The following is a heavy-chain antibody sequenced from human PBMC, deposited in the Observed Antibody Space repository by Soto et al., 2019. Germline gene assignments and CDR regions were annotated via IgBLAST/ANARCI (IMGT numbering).Heavy chain of an antibody. CDR1: GFTVSSKY. CDR2: ISRGGSI. J-gene: IGHJ6*03. V-gene: IGHV3-66*01. Sequence: EVQLVESGGGLVQPGGSLRLSCAASGFTVSSKYMSWVRQAPGKGLEWVSVISRGGSISYEDSVKGRFTISRDNSENTLHLPMSTLAVEDTAVYCCTRADVHCSGGTCYGITMDVWGKGTTVTVSS. CDR3: TRADVHCSGGTCYGITMDV. D-gene: IGHD2-15*01.